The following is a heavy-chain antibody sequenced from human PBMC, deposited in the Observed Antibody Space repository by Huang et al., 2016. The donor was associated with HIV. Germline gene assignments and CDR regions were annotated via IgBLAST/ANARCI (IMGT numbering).Heavy chain of an antibody. D-gene: IGHD6-13*01. CDR1: GFTFSGST. V-gene: IGHV3-73*01. CDR3: TRQGGSSWYGYYSDY. J-gene: IGHJ4*02. Sequence: EVQLVESGGGLVQPGGSLKLSCAASGFTFSGSTMHWVRQASGKGMEGIGRMRSKGDSYATSYGTSVKDRFTISRDDSRNTAYLQMNSLKIEDTAVYYCTRQGGSSWYGYYSDYWGQGARVTVSS. CDR2: MRSKGDSYAT.